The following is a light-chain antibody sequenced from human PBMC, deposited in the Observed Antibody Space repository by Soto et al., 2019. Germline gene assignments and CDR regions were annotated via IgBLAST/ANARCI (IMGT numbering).Light chain of an antibody. CDR3: QHYFSYPYA. V-gene: IGKV1-5*03. J-gene: IGKJ2*01. CDR2: KAS. Sequence: DIQVTQSPATLSASVGDTVSITCRASQRVLTWLAWYQQKPGKAPNLLIYKASRLRDGVPSRFSGSGSGTHFTLTITSLQPDDFASYFCQHYFSYPYAFGQGTKLEI. CDR1: QRVLTW.